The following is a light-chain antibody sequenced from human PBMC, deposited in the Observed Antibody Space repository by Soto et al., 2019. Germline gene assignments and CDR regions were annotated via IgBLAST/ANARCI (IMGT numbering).Light chain of an antibody. CDR1: QSFSSW. V-gene: IGKV1-5*03. J-gene: IGKJ4*01. CDR2: KAS. Sequence: DIQMTQSTSTLSASVGDRVTITCRASQSFSSWLAWYQQKPGKAPKLLIYKASSLESGVPSRFSGSGSGTEFTLTISSLQPDDFATYYCQQYNSYSLTFGGGTKVEIK. CDR3: QQYNSYSLT.